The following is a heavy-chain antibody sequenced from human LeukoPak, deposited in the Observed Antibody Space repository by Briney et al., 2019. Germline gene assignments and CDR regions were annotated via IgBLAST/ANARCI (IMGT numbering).Heavy chain of an antibody. Sequence: SETLSLTCAVYGGSFSGYYWSWIRQPPGKGLEWIGEINHSGSTNYNPFLKSRVTISVDTSKNQFSLKLSSVTAADTAVYYCARGRIAARLFDYWGQGTLVTVSS. CDR3: ARGRIAARLFDY. D-gene: IGHD6-6*01. CDR2: INHSGST. J-gene: IGHJ4*02. CDR1: GGSFSGYY. V-gene: IGHV4-34*01.